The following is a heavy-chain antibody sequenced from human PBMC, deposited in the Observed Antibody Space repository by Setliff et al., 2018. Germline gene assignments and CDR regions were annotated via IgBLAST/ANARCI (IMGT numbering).Heavy chain of an antibody. CDR1: GYSFTGHY. D-gene: IGHD6-19*01. V-gene: IGHV1-18*04. CDR3: ARSPPNRGSGSGWYGDF. Sequence: GASVKVSCKASGYSFTGHYIHWVRQAPGQGLEWMGWINPYNGDTRFAQKFQGRVTVTTDTPTSAGYLELRSLTSDDTAVYYCARSPPNRGSGSGWYGDFWGQGTLVTVSS. CDR2: INPYNGDT. J-gene: IGHJ4*02.